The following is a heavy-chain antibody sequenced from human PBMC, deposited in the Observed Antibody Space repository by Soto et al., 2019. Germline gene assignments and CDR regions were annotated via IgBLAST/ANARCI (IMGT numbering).Heavy chain of an antibody. D-gene: IGHD2-15*01. J-gene: IGHJ3*02. CDR1: GGTFSSYT. CDR3: ARADCSGGSCFSVYDAFDI. V-gene: IGHV1-69*02. CDR2: IIPILGIA. Sequence: QVQLVQSGAEVKKPGSSVKVSCKASGGTFSSYTISWVRQAPGQGLEWMGRIIPILGIANYAQKFQGRVTITADKSTSTAYVELSSLRSEDTAVYYCARADCSGGSCFSVYDAFDIWGQGTMVTVSS.